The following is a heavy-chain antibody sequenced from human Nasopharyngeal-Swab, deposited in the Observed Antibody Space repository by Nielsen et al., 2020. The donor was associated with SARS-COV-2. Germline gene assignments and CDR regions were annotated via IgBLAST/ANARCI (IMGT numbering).Heavy chain of an antibody. J-gene: IGHJ4*02. Sequence: ASVKVSCKASGYTFTSYDINWVRQASGQGLEWMGWMHPNSGNTGYAQKFQGRVTMTTDTSTSTAYMELRSLRSDDTAVYYCAREETSAFDYWGQGTLVTVSS. CDR1: GYTFTSYD. V-gene: IGHV1-8*01. CDR3: AREETSAFDY. D-gene: IGHD2-15*01. CDR2: MHPNSGNT.